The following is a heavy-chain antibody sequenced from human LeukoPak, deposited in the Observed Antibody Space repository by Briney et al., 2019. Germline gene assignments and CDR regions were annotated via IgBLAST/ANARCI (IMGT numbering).Heavy chain of an antibody. CDR3: ARHEHGGFDY. V-gene: IGHV4-59*08. J-gene: IGHJ4*02. CDR1: GGSISTYY. CDR2: IYYSGST. Sequence: PSETLSLTCTVSGGSISTYYWSWIRHPPGKGLEWIGYIYYSGSTNYNPSLKSRVTISVDTSKNQFSLKLSSVAAADTAVYYCARHEHGGFDYWGQGTLVTVSS. D-gene: IGHD1/OR15-1a*01.